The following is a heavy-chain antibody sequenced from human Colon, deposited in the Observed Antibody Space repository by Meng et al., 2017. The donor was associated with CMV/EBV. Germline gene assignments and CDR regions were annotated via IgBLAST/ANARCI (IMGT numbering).Heavy chain of an antibody. CDR1: GFTFSGDW. CDR3: TTDRYGGAYDI. CDR2: IKQDGSVR. J-gene: IGHJ3*02. Sequence: GGSLRLSCVASGFTFSGDWMAWVRQAPGKGLEWLTNIKQDGSVRNYVDSVKGRFTVSRDNAKNSLYLQMSSLRAEDTAIYYCTTDRYGGAYDIWGQGTMVTVS. V-gene: IGHV3-7*01. D-gene: IGHD3-9*01.